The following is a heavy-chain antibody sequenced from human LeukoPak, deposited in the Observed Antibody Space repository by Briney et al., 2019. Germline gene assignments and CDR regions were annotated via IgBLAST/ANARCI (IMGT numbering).Heavy chain of an antibody. CDR2: IRGSGGST. CDR3: AKDIYGDYGVVDY. Sequence: PGGSLRLSCVASGFTFSSYAMSWVRQAPGKGLEWVSGIRGSGGSTHYADSVKGRFTISRDNSKNTLYLQMNSLRAEDTAVYYCAKDIYGDYGVVDYWGQGPLVTASS. J-gene: IGHJ4*02. CDR1: GFTFSSYA. D-gene: IGHD4-17*01. V-gene: IGHV3-23*01.